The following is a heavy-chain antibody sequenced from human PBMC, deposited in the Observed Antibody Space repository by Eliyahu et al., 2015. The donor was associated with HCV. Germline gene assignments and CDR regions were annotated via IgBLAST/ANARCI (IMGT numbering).Heavy chain of an antibody. CDR2: INPSSGST. J-gene: IGHJ4*02. Sequence: QVQLVQSGAEVKKPGASVKVSXKASGYTFTSYYMHWVRQAPGQGLEWMGIINPSSGSTSYAQKFQGRVTMTRDTSTSTVYMELSSLRSEDTAVFYCALSSGANFDYWGQGTLVTVSS. V-gene: IGHV1-46*01. CDR1: GYTFTSYY. D-gene: IGHD3-22*01. CDR3: ALSSGANFDY.